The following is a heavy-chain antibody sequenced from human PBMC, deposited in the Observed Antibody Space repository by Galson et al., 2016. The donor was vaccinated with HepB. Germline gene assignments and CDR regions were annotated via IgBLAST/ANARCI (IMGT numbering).Heavy chain of an antibody. J-gene: IGHJ1*01. Sequence: SLRLSCAASGFSFSRYAMHWVRQAPGKGLEWVAVISHEGRKKYNAGSVKGRFTISRENSKNSLALQMSTMRADDTDVYFCGEEGGSRDFDLLLSNGYFHHWGLGTLVTVCS. CDR2: ISHEGRKK. V-gene: IGHV3-30*03. CDR1: GFSFSRYA. D-gene: IGHD3-9*01. CDR3: GEEGGSRDFDLLLSNGYFHH.